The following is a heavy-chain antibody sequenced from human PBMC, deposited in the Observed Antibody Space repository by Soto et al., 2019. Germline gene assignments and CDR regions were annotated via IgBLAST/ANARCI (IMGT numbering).Heavy chain of an antibody. CDR1: GYTFTSYG. CDR2: ISAYNGNT. V-gene: IGHV1-18*01. D-gene: IGHD6-19*01. Sequence: ASVKVSCKASGYTFTSYGISWVRQAPGQGLEWMGWISAYNGNTNYAQKLQGRVTMTTDTSTSTAYMELRSLRSDDTAVYYCARDPRWLVQGAFDIWGQGTMVTVSS. CDR3: ARDPRWLVQGAFDI. J-gene: IGHJ3*02.